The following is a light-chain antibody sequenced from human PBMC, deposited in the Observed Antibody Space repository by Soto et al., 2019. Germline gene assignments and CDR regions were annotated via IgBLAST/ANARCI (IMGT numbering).Light chain of an antibody. V-gene: IGKV3-20*01. J-gene: IGKJ4*01. Sequence: EIGLTQSPGTLSSSPGDRATLSCRASQSVSSSYLAWYQQEPGQAPRLLIYGASSRATGIPDRFSGSGSGTDFTLTISRLEPEDLAVYYCQQYGSSPLTFGGGTKVDIK. CDR1: QSVSSSY. CDR2: GAS. CDR3: QQYGSSPLT.